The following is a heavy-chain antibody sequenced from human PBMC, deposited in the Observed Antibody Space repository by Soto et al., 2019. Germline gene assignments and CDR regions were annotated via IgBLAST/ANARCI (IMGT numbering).Heavy chain of an antibody. CDR1: GDSMSNYQ. CDR3: ARDYRRRYGMDV. Sequence: SETLSLTCTVSGDSMSNYQWTWIRQPPGKGLEWIGYISYSGSTNYDPSLQGRVTILVDTSKNQFSLNLSSVSAADTAVYYCARDYRRRYGMDVWGQGTTVT. CDR2: ISYSGST. J-gene: IGHJ6*02. V-gene: IGHV4-59*01.